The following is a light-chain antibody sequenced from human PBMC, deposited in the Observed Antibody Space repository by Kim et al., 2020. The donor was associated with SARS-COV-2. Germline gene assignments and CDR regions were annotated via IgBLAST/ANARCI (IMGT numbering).Light chain of an antibody. J-gene: IGLJ2*01. CDR2: SND. CDR1: SSNFVSNT. Sequence: FTFSCSGISSNFVSNTVSWYQQLPGTAPKLLIYSNDQRPSGVPDRISGSKSGTAASLAISGLQSEDEADYYCAAWDGSLNGVVFGGGTQLTVL. CDR3: AAWDGSLNGVV. V-gene: IGLV1-44*01.